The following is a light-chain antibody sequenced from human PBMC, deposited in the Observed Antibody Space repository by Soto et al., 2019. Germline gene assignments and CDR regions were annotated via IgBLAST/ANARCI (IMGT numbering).Light chain of an antibody. V-gene: IGKV3D-15*01. J-gene: IGKJ1*01. CDR2: GAS. CDR3: QQYSNWPPLT. Sequence: IVMTQSPATLSLSPGQRATLSCRASQSVSTNLAWYQQKPGQAPRLLIYGASTRATGIPARFSGSGAGTEFTLPISGLQSDDFAVYYCQQYSNWPPLTFGQGTRVDFK. CDR1: QSVSTN.